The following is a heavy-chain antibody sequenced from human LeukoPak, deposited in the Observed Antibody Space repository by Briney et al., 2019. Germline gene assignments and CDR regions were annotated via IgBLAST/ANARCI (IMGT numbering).Heavy chain of an antibody. V-gene: IGHV3-30*03. CDR3: ARESGYYSFYFDS. CDR2: ISYDGSNK. D-gene: IGHD3-3*01. J-gene: IGHJ4*02. Sequence: GGSLILSCVASGFSLSGYGMHWVRQAPGKGLEWVAVISYDGSNKYYADSVKGRFTISRDNSKNTLFLEVKSLRTEDTAVYYCARESGYYSFYFDSWGQGTLVTVSS. CDR1: GFSLSGYG.